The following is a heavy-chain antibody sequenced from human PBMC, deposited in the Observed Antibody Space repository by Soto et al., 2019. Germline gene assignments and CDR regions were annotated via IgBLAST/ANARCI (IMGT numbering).Heavy chain of an antibody. D-gene: IGHD6-19*01. CDR2: IYYSGST. Sequence: SETLSLTCTVSGGSISSYYWSWMRQPPGKGLEWIGYIYYSGSTNYNPSLKSRVTISVDTSKNQFSLKLSSVTAADTAVYYCARTPGIAVAGRYYYYGMDVWGQGTTVTVSS. CDR1: GGSISSYY. V-gene: IGHV4-59*01. CDR3: ARTPGIAVAGRYYYYGMDV. J-gene: IGHJ6*02.